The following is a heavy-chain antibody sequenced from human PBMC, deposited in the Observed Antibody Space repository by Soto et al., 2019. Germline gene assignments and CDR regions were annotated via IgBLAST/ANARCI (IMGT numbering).Heavy chain of an antibody. V-gene: IGHV3-7*01. Sequence: EVQLVESGGGLVQPGGSLRLSCAASGFTFRSHWMSWVRQAPGKGLEWVANINQDGSEEHYVDSVKGRFTISRDNAENSLYLQMNSLRAEDTAVYYCARDMVPAGIAFDYWGQGTLGTVSS. CDR1: GFTFRSHW. D-gene: IGHD2-2*01. CDR2: INQDGSEE. CDR3: ARDMVPAGIAFDY. J-gene: IGHJ4*02.